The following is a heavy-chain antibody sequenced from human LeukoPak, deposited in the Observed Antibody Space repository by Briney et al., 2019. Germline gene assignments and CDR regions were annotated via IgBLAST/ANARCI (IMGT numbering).Heavy chain of an antibody. CDR1: GFTFSSYS. D-gene: IGHD6-19*01. CDR3: AKEAGQYYYYGMDV. CDR2: ISYDGSNK. J-gene: IGHJ6*02. Sequence: PGGSLRLSCAASGFTFSSYSMNWVRQAPGKGLEWVAVISYDGSNKYYADSVKGRFAISRDNSKNTLYVQMNSLRAEDAAVYYCAKEAGQYYYYGMDVWGQGTTVTVSS. V-gene: IGHV3-30*18.